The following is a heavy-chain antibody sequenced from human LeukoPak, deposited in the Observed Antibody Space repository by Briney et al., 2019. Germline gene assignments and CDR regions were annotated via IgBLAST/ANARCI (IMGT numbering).Heavy chain of an antibody. Sequence: GGSLRLPCAASGFTFDDYAMHWVRQAPGKGLEWVSGISWNSGSIGYADSVKGRFTISRDNAKNSLYLQMNSLRAEDAALYYCAKVEYDRRWDAFDIWGQGTMVTVSS. V-gene: IGHV3-9*01. CDR2: ISWNSGSI. CDR3: AKVEYDRRWDAFDI. CDR1: GFTFDDYA. J-gene: IGHJ3*02. D-gene: IGHD3-22*01.